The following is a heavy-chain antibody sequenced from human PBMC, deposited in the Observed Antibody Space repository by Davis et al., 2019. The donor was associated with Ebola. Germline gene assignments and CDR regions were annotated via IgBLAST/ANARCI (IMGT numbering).Heavy chain of an antibody. D-gene: IGHD3-10*01. V-gene: IGHV1-69*08. CDR1: GITSNSYS. CDR2: VIPILNTA. Sequence: AASVKVSCKASGITSNSYSINWVRQAPGQGLEWIGGVIPILNTAKTAQKFQGRVTITADKSTSTAYMELSSLRSEDTAVYYCARDVSTSAGEDYWGQGTLVIVSS. CDR3: ARDVSTSAGEDY. J-gene: IGHJ4*02.